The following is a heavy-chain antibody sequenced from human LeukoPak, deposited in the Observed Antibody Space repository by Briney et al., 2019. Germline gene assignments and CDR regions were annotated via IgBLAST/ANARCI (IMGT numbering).Heavy chain of an antibody. Sequence: SETLSLTCSVSGGSIISQNYYWGWIRQPPGKALELLGSMSHTGSTFYSPSLKSRVTMTVDTSNNEFALRVNSVTAADTAVYYCARLLSYDVLTDNYYKYYMDVWGKGTTVTVSS. CDR3: ARLLSYDVLTDNYYKYYMDV. D-gene: IGHD3-9*01. J-gene: IGHJ6*03. CDR2: MSHTGST. V-gene: IGHV4-39*01. CDR1: GGSIISQNYY.